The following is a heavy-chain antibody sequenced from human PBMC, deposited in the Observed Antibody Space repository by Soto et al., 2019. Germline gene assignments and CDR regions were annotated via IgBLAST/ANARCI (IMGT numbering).Heavy chain of an antibody. CDR2: ISYDGSNK. CDR1: GFTFSSYA. Sequence: QVQLMESGGGVVQPGRSLRLSCAASGFTFSSYAMHWVRQAPGKGLEWVAVISYDGSNKYYADSVKGRFTISRDNSKNTLYLQMNSLRAEDTAVYYCARGIAAATYYYGMDVWGQGTTVTVSS. J-gene: IGHJ6*02. D-gene: IGHD6-13*01. CDR3: ARGIAAATYYYGMDV. V-gene: IGHV3-30-3*01.